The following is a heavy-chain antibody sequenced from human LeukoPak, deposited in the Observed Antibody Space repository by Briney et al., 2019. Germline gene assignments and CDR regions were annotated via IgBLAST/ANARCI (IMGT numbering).Heavy chain of an antibody. V-gene: IGHV4-4*07. Sequence: SETLSLTCTVSGGSISSYYWSWIRQPAGKGLEWIGRIYSSGSTNYNPSLKSRVTMSVDTSKNQFSLKLSSVTAADTAVYYCAGSTVTTYQDAFDIWGQRTMVTVSS. CDR1: GGSISSYY. CDR3: AGSTVTTYQDAFDI. CDR2: IYSSGST. D-gene: IGHD4-17*01. J-gene: IGHJ3*02.